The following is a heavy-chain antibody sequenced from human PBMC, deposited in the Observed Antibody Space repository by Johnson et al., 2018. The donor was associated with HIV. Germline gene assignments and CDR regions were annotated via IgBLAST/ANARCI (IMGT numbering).Heavy chain of an antibody. CDR1: GFTFSSYW. V-gene: IGHV3-7*01. J-gene: IGHJ3*02. D-gene: IGHD4-17*01. CDR2: IKQDGSEK. CDR3: ATGSPTVTTNAFDI. Sequence: MLLVESGGGVVQPGGSLRLSCAASGFTFSSYWMSWVRQAPGKGLEWVATIKQDGSEKYYVDSVKGRFTISRDNSKNTLYLQMNSLRAEDTAVYYCATGSPTVTTNAFDIWGQGTMVTVSS.